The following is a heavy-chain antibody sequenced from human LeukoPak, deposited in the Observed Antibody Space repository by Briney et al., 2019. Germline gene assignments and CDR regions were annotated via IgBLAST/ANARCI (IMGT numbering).Heavy chain of an antibody. Sequence: GGSLRLSCTANGFTFSSYGMHWVRQAPGKGLESVAVIWYDGSNRFYADSVKGRFTISRDNSKNTLYVQMNSLRAEDTAVYYCAKQDIRSSAWYDWGQGTLVTVSS. CDR1: GFTFSSYG. J-gene: IGHJ4*02. CDR2: IWYDGSNR. V-gene: IGHV3-33*06. D-gene: IGHD6-19*01. CDR3: AKQDIRSSAWYD.